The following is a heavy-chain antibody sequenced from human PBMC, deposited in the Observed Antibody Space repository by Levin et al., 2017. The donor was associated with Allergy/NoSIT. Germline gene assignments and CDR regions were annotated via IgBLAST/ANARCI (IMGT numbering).Heavy chain of an antibody. Sequence: GGSLRLSCTASGFTFGDYAMSWFRQAPGKGLEWVGFIRSKAYSGTTEYAASVKGRFTISRDDSKSIAYLQMNSLKTEDTAVYYCTLFRAYDAFDIWGQGTMVTVSS. V-gene: IGHV3-49*03. CDR1: GFTFGDYA. CDR3: TLFRAYDAFDI. CDR2: IRSKAYSGTT. J-gene: IGHJ3*02. D-gene: IGHD2-21*01.